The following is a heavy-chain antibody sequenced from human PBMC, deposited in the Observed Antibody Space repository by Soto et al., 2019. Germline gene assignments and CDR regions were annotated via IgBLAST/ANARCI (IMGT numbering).Heavy chain of an antibody. Sequence: GGSLRLSCAASGFTFSSYSMNWVRQAPGKGLEWVSYISSSSSTIYYADSVKGRFTISRDNAKNSLYLQMNSLRAEDTAVYYCARDHDYGDRNRDYYYYMDVWGKGTTVTVSS. CDR2: ISSSSSTI. CDR3: ARDHDYGDRNRDYYYYMDV. D-gene: IGHD4-17*01. V-gene: IGHV3-48*01. CDR1: GFTFSSYS. J-gene: IGHJ6*03.